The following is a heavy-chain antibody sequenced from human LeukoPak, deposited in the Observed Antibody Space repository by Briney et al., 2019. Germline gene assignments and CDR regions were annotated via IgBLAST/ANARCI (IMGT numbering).Heavy chain of an antibody. J-gene: IGHJ3*02. V-gene: IGHV1-18*01. D-gene: IGHD5-12*01. CDR3: AKDVLRGYSGYGQGSTFDI. CDR2: ISAYNGNT. CDR1: GYTFTSYG. Sequence: ASVKVSCKASGYTFTSYGISWVRQAPGQGLEWMGWISAYNGNTNYAQKLQGRVTMTTDTSTSTAYMELRSLRSDDTAVYYCAKDVLRGYSGYGQGSTFDIWGQGTMVTVSS.